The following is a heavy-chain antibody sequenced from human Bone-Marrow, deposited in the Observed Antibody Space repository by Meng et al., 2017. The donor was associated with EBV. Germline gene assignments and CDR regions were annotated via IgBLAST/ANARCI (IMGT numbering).Heavy chain of an antibody. J-gene: IGHJ5*02. CDR3: AKDLSGRFDP. Sequence: VQTVEWGGGGVQPGRSLRLSCAASGFTFSNYGFHWVRQAPGKGPEWVAIIPSDGSHNKYYADSVKGRFTISRDNSKNTLYLQMNSLRTEDTAVYYCAKDLSGRFDPWGQGTLVTVSS. D-gene: IGHD1-14*01. V-gene: IGHV3-30*18. CDR1: GFTFSNYG. CDR2: IPSDGSHNK.